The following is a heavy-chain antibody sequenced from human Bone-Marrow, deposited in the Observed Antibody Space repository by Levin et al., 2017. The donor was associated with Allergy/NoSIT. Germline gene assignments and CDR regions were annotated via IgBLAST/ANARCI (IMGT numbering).Heavy chain of an antibody. CDR1: GDSISNSHW. J-gene: IGHJ4*02. V-gene: IGHV4-4*02. CDR3: ARDDLLYYDTSGPLWGTVDY. Sequence: PSQTLSLTCAVSGDSISNSHWWTWVRQPPGKGLEWIGEIYHSGSTNYNPSLQSRVTISLDKSKNQFSLSLSSVTAADTAVYYCARDDLLYYDTSGPLWGTVDYWGQGTLVTVSS. D-gene: IGHD3-22*01. CDR2: IYHSGST.